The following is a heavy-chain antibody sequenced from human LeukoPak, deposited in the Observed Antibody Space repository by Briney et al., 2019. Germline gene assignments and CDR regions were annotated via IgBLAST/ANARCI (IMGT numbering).Heavy chain of an antibody. CDR2: IIPIFSTA. D-gene: IGHD6-6*01. CDR3: ASGPQPKYSSSSFDY. CDR1: GGTFSSYA. V-gene: IGHV1-69*13. Sequence: SVKVSCKASGGTFSSYAISWVRQAPGQGLEWMGGIIPIFSTANYAQKFQGRVTITADESTSTAYMELSSLRSEDTAVYYCASGPQPKYSSSSFDYWGQGTLVTVSS. J-gene: IGHJ4*02.